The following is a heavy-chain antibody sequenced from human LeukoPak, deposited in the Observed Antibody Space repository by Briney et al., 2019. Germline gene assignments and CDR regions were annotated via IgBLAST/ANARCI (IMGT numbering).Heavy chain of an antibody. CDR1: GFTFSSYW. Sequence: PGGSLRLSCAASGFTFSSYWMHWVRHAPGKGLVWVSRINNDGSSTSYADSVKGRFTISRDNAKNTLYLQMNSLRAEDTALYYCARRVDYYDSSGSYYYYYMDVWGKGTTVTVSS. V-gene: IGHV3-74*01. J-gene: IGHJ6*03. CDR3: ARRVDYYDSSGSYYYYYMDV. CDR2: INNDGSST. D-gene: IGHD3-22*01.